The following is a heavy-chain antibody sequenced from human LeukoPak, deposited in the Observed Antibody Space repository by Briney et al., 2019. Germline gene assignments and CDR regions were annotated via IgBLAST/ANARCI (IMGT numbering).Heavy chain of an antibody. CDR1: GFTFSESW. J-gene: IGHJ4*02. CDR2: LNLDGSDK. CDR3: AKGKRYPDY. Sequence: TGGSLRLSCVVSGFTFSESWMSWVRQAPGKGLGWVASLNLDGSDKYYVDSVKGRFTISRDNAKNSLYLQMDSLRVEDTAVYYRAKGKRYPDYWGQGTLVTVSS. V-gene: IGHV3-7*03. D-gene: IGHD1-1*01.